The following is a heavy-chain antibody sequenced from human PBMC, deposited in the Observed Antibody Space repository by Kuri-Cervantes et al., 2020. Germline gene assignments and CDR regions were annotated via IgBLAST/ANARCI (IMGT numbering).Heavy chain of an antibody. CDR2: ITDSSDAI. J-gene: IGHJ4*02. CDR3: AKDMAARSRKFDY. V-gene: IGHV3-48*01. Sequence: GGSLRLSCAASGFTFSSYGMHWVRQAPGKGLEWISYITDSSDAIYYADSVKGRFTISRDNAKNSLYLQMHSLRAEDTAVYYCAKDMAARSRKFDYWGQGTLVTVSS. D-gene: IGHD6-6*01. CDR1: GFTFSSYG.